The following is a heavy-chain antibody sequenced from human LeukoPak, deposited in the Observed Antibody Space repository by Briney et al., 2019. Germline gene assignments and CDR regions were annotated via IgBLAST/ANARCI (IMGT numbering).Heavy chain of an antibody. D-gene: IGHD3-22*01. J-gene: IGHJ4*02. V-gene: IGHV4-59*01. Sequence: PSETLSLTCTVSGRSISSYYWSWLRQPPGKGLEWIGYIYYSWSPNYNPSLKSRGTISVDTSKNQFSLKLTSVTAADTAVYYCARGGSGYSFDYWGQGTLVTVSS. CDR2: IYYSWSP. CDR1: GRSISSYY. CDR3: ARGGSGYSFDY.